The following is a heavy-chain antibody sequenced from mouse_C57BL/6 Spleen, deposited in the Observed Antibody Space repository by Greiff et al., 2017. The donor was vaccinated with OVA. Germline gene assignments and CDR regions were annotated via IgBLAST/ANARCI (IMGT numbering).Heavy chain of an antibody. V-gene: IGHV1-69*01. CDR2: IDPSDSYT. J-gene: IGHJ4*01. CDR1: GYTFTSYW. CDR3: ARYGYYEGNYYAMDY. D-gene: IGHD2-3*01. Sequence: QVQLKQPGAELVMPGASVKLSCKASGYTFTSYWMHWVKQRPGQGLEWIGEIDPSDSYTNYNQKFKGKSTLTVDKSSSTAYMQLSSLTSEDSAVYYCARYGYYEGNYYAMDYWGQGTSVTVSS.